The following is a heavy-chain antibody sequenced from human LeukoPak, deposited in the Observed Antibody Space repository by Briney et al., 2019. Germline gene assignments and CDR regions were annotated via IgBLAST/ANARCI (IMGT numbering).Heavy chain of an antibody. CDR3: AVPGVSSAPTGDFDY. CDR2: TRNKARSHTT. CDR1: GFTLSDHH. Sequence: GGSLTLSCAASGFTLSDHHMDWVRQPPGKGLEWVGRTRNKARSHTTEYAASVKGRFTISRDDSQNSLYLQMNSLKTEDTGVYYCAVPGVSSAPTGDFDYWGQGTLVTVSS. J-gene: IGHJ4*02. D-gene: IGHD2-2*01. V-gene: IGHV3-72*01.